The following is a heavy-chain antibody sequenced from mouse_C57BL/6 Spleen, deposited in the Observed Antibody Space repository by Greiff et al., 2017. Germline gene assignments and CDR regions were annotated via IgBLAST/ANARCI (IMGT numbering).Heavy chain of an antibody. CDR3: ARHYSNYGYYAMDY. V-gene: IGHV1-64*01. CDR2: IHPNSGST. Sequence: VQLQQPGAELVKPGASVKLSCKASGYTFTSYWMHWVKQRPGQGLEWIGMIHPNSGSTNYNEKFKSKATLTVDKSSSTAYMQLSSLTSEDSAVYYCARHYSNYGYYAMDYWGQGTSVTVSS. J-gene: IGHJ4*01. D-gene: IGHD2-5*01. CDR1: GYTFTSYW.